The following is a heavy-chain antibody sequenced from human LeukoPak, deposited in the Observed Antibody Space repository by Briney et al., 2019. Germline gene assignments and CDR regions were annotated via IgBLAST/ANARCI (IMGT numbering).Heavy chain of an antibody. Sequence: SQTLSLTCAISGDDVSSNTGTWTWIRQSPSRGLEWLGRTYYMSKWYNEYAVFVKSRITINPDTPKNQFSLHLNSVTPEDTAVYYCARGSPFIDYWGQGTLVTVSS. V-gene: IGHV6-1*01. CDR3: ARGSPFIDY. CDR1: GDDVSSNTGT. CDR2: TYYMSKWYN. J-gene: IGHJ4*02.